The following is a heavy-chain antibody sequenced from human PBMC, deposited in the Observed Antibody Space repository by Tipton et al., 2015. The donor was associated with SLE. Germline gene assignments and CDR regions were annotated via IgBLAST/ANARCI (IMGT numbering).Heavy chain of an antibody. J-gene: IGHJ4*02. CDR2: IYYSGTT. CDR3: ARDRGLPSPFY. Sequence: LRLSCTVSGGSISTDGVYWSWIRQHPGKGLEWIGNIYYSGTTYYNTSFKSQFTISIDTSKNQFSLRLTSVTAADTAVYYCARDRGLPSPFYLGQGTLVTVSS. CDR1: GGSISTDGVY. D-gene: IGHD3-10*01. V-gene: IGHV4-31*01.